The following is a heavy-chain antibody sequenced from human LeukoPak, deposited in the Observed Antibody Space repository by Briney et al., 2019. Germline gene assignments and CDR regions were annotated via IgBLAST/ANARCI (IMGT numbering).Heavy chain of an antibody. CDR2: IIPIFGTA. CDR3: AREGGTAYDY. Sequence: ASVKVSCKASGGTFSIYAISWVRQAPGQGLEWMGGIIPIFGTANYAKKFQGRVTITTDESTSTTYMELSSLRSEGTAAYYCAREGGTAYDYWGQGTLVTVSS. CDR1: GGTFSIYA. V-gene: IGHV1-69*05. J-gene: IGHJ4*02. D-gene: IGHD5-18*01.